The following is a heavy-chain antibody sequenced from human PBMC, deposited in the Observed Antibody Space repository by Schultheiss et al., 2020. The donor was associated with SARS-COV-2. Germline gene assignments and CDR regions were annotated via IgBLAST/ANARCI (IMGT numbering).Heavy chain of an antibody. D-gene: IGHD2-2*02. Sequence: SETLSLTCAVYGGSFSGYYWSWIRQPPGKGLEWIGEINHSGSTNYNPSLKSRVTISVDTSKNQFSLKLSSVTAADTAVYYCARGHIVVVPAAIWAYYYYYGMDVWGQGTTVTVSS. J-gene: IGHJ6*02. CDR2: INHSGST. V-gene: IGHV4-34*01. CDR3: ARGHIVVVPAAIWAYYYYYGMDV. CDR1: GGSFSGYY.